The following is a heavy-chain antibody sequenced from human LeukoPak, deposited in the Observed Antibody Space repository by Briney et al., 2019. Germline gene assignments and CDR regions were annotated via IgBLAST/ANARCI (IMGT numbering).Heavy chain of an antibody. V-gene: IGHV3-21*01. D-gene: IGHD6-19*01. Sequence: GGSLRLSCAASGFTFSSYSMNWVRQAPGKGLEWVSSISSSSSYIYYADSVKGRFTISRDNAKNSLYLQMNSLRAEETAVYYCARDRSSVWEELYYFDYWGQGTLVTVSS. J-gene: IGHJ4*02. CDR2: ISSSSSYI. CDR3: ARDRSSVWEELYYFDY. CDR1: GFTFSSYS.